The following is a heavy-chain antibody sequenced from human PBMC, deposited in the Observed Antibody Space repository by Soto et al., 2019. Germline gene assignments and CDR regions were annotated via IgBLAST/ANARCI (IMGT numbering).Heavy chain of an antibody. D-gene: IGHD5-18*01. CDR1: GGSISSGGYS. Sequence: TLSLTCAVSGGSISSGGYSWSWIWQPPGKGLEWIGYIYHSGSTYYNPSLKSRVTISVDRSKNQFSLKLSSVTAADTAVYYCARGKGYSYGPRGDWFDPWGQGTLVTVSS. J-gene: IGHJ5*02. CDR2: IYHSGST. V-gene: IGHV4-30-2*01. CDR3: ARGKGYSYGPRGDWFDP.